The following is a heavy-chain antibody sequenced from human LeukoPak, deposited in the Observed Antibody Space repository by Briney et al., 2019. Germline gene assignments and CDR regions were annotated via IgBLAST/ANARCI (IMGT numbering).Heavy chain of an antibody. CDR2: INDSGST. D-gene: IGHD3-9*01. CDR3: ARRQTGSRYGMDV. J-gene: IGHJ6*02. Sequence: KASETLSLTCTVSGGSISSYYWKWIRQPPVKGLEWIGEINDSGSTNYNPSLKSRVTISLDTSKNQFSLKVTSVTAADTAVYYCARRQTGSRYGMDVWGQGTTVTVSS. CDR1: GGSISSYY. V-gene: IGHV4-34*01.